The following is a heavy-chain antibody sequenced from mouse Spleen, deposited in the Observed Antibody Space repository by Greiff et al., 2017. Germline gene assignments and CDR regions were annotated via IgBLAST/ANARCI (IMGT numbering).Heavy chain of an antibody. CDR1: GYTFTDYY. CDR3: ARWGDGY. J-gene: IGHJ2*01. CDR2: INPNNGGT. Sequence: EVQLQQSGPELVKPGASVKISCKASGYTFTDYYMNWVKQSHGKSLEWIGDINPNNGGTSYNQKFKGKATLTVDKSSSTAYMELRSLTSEDSAVYYCARWGDGYWGQGTTLTVSS. D-gene: IGHD3-3*01. V-gene: IGHV1-26*01.